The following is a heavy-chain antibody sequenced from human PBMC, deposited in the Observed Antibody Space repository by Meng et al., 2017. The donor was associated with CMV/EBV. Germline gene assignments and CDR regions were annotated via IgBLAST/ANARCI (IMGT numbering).Heavy chain of an antibody. Sequence: ETLSLTCAASGFTFDDYTMHWVRHAPGKGLEWVSLISWDGGSTYYADSVKGRFTISRDNSKNSLYLQMNSLRTEDTALYYCAKDILEVPVPAAILSYGMDVWGQGTTVTVSS. CDR2: ISWDGGST. CDR1: GFTFDDYT. V-gene: IGHV3-43*01. CDR3: AKDILEVPVPAAILSYGMDV. D-gene: IGHD2-2*02. J-gene: IGHJ6*01.